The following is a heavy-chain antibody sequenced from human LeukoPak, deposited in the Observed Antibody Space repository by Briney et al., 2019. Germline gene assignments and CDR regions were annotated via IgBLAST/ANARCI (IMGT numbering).Heavy chain of an antibody. V-gene: IGHV3-30*03. D-gene: IGHD1-7*01. J-gene: IGHJ4*02. CDR1: GFTFSSYG. CDR3: ARVTGTTHFDY. Sequence: PGGSLRLSCTASGFTFSSYGMHWVRQAPGKGLEWVAVISYDGSNKYYADSVKGRFTISRDNSKNTLYVQMNSLRAEDTAVYYCARVTGTTHFDYWGQGTLVTVSS. CDR2: ISYDGSNK.